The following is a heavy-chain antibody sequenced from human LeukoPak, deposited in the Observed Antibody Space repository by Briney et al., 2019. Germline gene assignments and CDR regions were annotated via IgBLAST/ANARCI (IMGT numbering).Heavy chain of an antibody. CDR1: GFTVSSNY. CDR2: IYSGGST. Sequence: PGGSLRLSCAASGFTVSSNYMSWVRQAPGKGLEWVSVIYSGGSTYYADSVKGRFTISRGNSKNTLYLQMNSLRAEDTAVYYCARDLVSSGWYDAFDIWGQGTMVTVSS. CDR3: ARDLVSSGWYDAFDI. V-gene: IGHV3-66*01. D-gene: IGHD6-19*01. J-gene: IGHJ3*02.